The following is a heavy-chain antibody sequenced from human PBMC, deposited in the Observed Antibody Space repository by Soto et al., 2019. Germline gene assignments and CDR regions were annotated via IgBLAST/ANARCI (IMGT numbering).Heavy chain of an antibody. CDR3: ARQRVEMATIGWFDP. CDR2: IYYSGST. Sequence: PSETLSLTCAVSGYSISSGFQWGWIRQPPGKGLEWIGSIYYSGSTYYNPSLKSRVTISVDTSKNQFSLKLSSVTAADTAVYYCARQRVEMATIGWFDPWGQGTLVTVSS. D-gene: IGHD5-12*01. CDR1: GYSISSGFQ. V-gene: IGHV4-38-2*01. J-gene: IGHJ5*02.